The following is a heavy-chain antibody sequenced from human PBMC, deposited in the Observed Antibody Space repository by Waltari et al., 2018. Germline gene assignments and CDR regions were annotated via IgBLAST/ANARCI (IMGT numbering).Heavy chain of an antibody. J-gene: IGHJ4*02. V-gene: IGHV3-30*07. Sequence: QVHLVESGGGVVHPGRSLGLPCEASGSPFGCHPLHWFRQAPGKGLEWVAGISYDGSDEYYADSVRGRFTISRDDSKDTVNLQMNSLRPEDTAVYYCARDGPLQIQSWYSFDYWGQGTLVTVSS. CDR2: ISYDGSDE. D-gene: IGHD5-18*01. CDR1: GSPFGCHP. CDR3: ARDGPLQIQSWYSFDY.